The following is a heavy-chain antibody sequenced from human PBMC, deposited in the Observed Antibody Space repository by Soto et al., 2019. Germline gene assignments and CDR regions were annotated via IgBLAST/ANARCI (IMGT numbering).Heavy chain of an antibody. J-gene: IGHJ3*02. Sequence: GALRLFCAAPGFTFSSYDMHWVRQATGKGLEWVSAIGTAGDTYYPGSVKGRFTISRENAKNSLYLQMNSLRAGDTAVYYCARVRLGYGSGGSCPVDGAFDSWGQGTMVTVSS. CDR1: GFTFSSYD. CDR3: ARVRLGYGSGGSCPVDGAFDS. CDR2: IGTAGDT. D-gene: IGHD2-15*01. V-gene: IGHV3-13*01.